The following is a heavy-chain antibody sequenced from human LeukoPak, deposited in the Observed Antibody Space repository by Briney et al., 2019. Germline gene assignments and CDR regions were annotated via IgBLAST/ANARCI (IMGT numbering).Heavy chain of an antibody. CDR1: GYSISSGYY. Sequence: SETLSLTCTVSGYSISSGYYWGWIRQPPGKGLEWIGYIHFSGSTDYNPSLKSRVTISKDTSKNQFSLKLSSVTAADTAVYYCARFGQWFGEDYWGQGTLVTVSS. CDR2: IHFSGST. D-gene: IGHD3-10*01. J-gene: IGHJ4*02. CDR3: ARFGQWFGEDY. V-gene: IGHV4-61*01.